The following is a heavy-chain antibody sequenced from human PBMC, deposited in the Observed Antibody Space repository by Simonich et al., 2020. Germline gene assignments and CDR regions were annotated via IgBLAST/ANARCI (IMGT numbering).Heavy chain of an antibody. CDR2: IKQEGSEK. V-gene: IGHV3-7*01. CDR1: GFTFSSYW. Sequence: EVQLVESGGGLVQPGGSLRLSCAASGFTFSSYWMSWRQGPVKGLEWVANIKQEGSEKYYVDPVTGRFTISRDNAKNSLYLQMNSLRAEDTAVYYCARDVRRDGFDYWGQGTLVTVSS. CDR3: ARDVRRDGFDY. J-gene: IGHJ4*02.